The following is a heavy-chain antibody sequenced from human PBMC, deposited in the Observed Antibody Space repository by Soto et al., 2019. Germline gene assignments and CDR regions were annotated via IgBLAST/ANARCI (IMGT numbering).Heavy chain of an antibody. CDR2: IIPILGIA. V-gene: IGHV1-69*04. D-gene: IGHD4-17*01. CDR1: GGTFSSYT. Sequence: ASVKVSCKASGGTFSSYTISWVRQAPGQGLEWMGRIIPILGIANYAQKFQGRVTITADKSTSTAYMELSSLRSEDTAVYYCARDPDYGDYKFQHWGQGTLVTVS. J-gene: IGHJ1*01. CDR3: ARDPDYGDYKFQH.